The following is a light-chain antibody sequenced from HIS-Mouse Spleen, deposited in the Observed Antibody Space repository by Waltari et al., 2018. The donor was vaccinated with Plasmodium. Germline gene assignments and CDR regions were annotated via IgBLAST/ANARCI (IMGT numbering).Light chain of an antibody. CDR3: QQYNNWSFT. CDR2: GAS. J-gene: IGKJ3*01. V-gene: IGKV3-15*01. CDR1: QSVSSN. Sequence: ELVMTQSPDTLSVSPGERATLSCRASQSVSSNLAWYQQKPGQAPRLLIDGASTRATGIPARFSGSGSGTEFTLTISSLQSEDFAVYYCQQYNNWSFTFGPGTKVDIK.